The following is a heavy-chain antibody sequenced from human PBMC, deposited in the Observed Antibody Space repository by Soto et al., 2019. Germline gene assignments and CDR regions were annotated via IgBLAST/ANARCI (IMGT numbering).Heavy chain of an antibody. J-gene: IGHJ6*02. Sequence: GGSLRLSCAASGFTFSSYSMNWVRQAPGKGLEWVSSISSSSSYIYYAGSVKGRFTISRDNAKNSLYLQMNSLRAEDTAVYYCASWDIVLMVYAYMDVWGQGTTVTVSS. CDR2: ISSSSSYI. D-gene: IGHD2-8*01. CDR3: ASWDIVLMVYAYMDV. CDR1: GFTFSSYS. V-gene: IGHV3-21*01.